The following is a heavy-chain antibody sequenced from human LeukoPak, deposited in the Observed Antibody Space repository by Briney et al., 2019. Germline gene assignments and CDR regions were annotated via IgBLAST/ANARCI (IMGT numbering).Heavy chain of an antibody. CDR1: GFTFGSYA. CDR2: ISGSGVTT. J-gene: IGHJ1*01. CDR3: AKKAVVGATSPYSDFQD. V-gene: IGHV3-23*01. Sequence: SGGSLRLSCVASGFTFGSYAMSWVRQAPGKGLEWVSAISGSGVTTHYAGSVKGRFSISRDNSKNTLYLQMNSLRAEDTALYYCAKKAVVGATSPYSDFQDWGQGTLVTVSS. D-gene: IGHD1-26*01.